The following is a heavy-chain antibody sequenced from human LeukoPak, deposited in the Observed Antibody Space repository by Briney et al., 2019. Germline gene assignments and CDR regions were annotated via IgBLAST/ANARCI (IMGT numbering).Heavy chain of an antibody. D-gene: IGHD1-14*01. CDR2: IHPDSGGT. J-gene: IGHJ4*02. Sequence: ASVKVSCKASGYTFTGYQVYWVRQAPGQGLEWMGWIHPDSGGTNYAQRFQGRVTMSRDTSISTAYMELSRLGSDDTAVYYCARRYSPTGPFDYWGQGTLVTVSS. CDR3: ARRYSPTGPFDY. CDR1: GYTFTGYQ. V-gene: IGHV1-2*02.